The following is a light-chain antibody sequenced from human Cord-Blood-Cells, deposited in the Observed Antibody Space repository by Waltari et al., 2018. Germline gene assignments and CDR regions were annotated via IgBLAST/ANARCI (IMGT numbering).Light chain of an antibody. J-gene: IGLJ3*02. V-gene: IGLV2-8*01. CDR1: SSDVGGYNY. CDR3: SSYAGSNNLV. Sequence: QSALTQPPSASGSPGQSVTISCTGTSSDVGGYNYVSWYQQHPGKDPKLRIYEVSKRPSGFPGRFSGSKSGNTASLTVSGLQAEDEADYYCSSYAGSNNLVFGGGTKLTVL. CDR2: EVS.